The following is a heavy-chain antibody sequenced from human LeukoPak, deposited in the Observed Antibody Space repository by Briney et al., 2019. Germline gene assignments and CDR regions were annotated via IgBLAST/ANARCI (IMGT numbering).Heavy chain of an antibody. CDR1: GFAFDDYA. V-gene: IGHV3-9*01. D-gene: IGHD6-13*01. CDR3: AKAEQQLVLFDAFDI. Sequence: GGSLRLSCAVSGFAFDDYAMHWVRQAPGKGLEWCSGISWNSGSIGYADSVKGRFTISRDNAKNSLYLQMNSLRAEDTALYYCAKAEQQLVLFDAFDIWGQGTMVTVSS. J-gene: IGHJ3*02. CDR2: ISWNSGSI.